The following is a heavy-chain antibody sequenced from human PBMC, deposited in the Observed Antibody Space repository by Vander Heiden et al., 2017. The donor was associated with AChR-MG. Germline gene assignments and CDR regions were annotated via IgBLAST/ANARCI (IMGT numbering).Heavy chain of an antibody. CDR3: ARGRGTMVRGVIITPNWFDP. CDR1: GYTFTSYD. Sequence: QVQLVQSGAEVKKPGASVKVSCKASGYTFTSYDINGVRQATGQGLEWMGRMNPNSGNTGYAQKFQGRVTMTRNTSISTAYMELSSLRSEDTAVYYCARGRGTMVRGVIITPNWFDPWGQGTLVTVSS. CDR2: MNPNSGNT. V-gene: IGHV1-8*01. D-gene: IGHD3-10*01. J-gene: IGHJ5*02.